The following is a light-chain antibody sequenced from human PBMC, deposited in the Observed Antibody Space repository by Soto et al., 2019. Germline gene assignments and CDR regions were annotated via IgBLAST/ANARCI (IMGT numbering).Light chain of an antibody. CDR2: GAS. V-gene: IGKV3-20*01. J-gene: IGKJ4*01. Sequence: EIVLTQSPGTLSLSPGERATLSCRASQSVRSSELAWYQQKPGQAPRLLIYGASTSATAIPHRVSGSGSGTDFTLTLSRLEPEYFAFYYCHQYGSSPLPFGVGTQV. CDR3: HQYGSSPLP. CDR1: QSVRSSE.